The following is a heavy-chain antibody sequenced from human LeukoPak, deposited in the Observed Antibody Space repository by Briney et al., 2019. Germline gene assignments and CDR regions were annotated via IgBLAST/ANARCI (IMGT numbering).Heavy chain of an antibody. CDR1: GGSISSSSYY. Sequence: SETLSLTCTVSGGSISSSSYYWGWIRQPPGKGLEWIGSIYYSGSTYYNPSLKSRVTISVDTSKNQFSLKLSSVTAADTAVYYCARDRYYYDSSGYYYAQLYYFDYWGQGTLVTVSS. CDR3: ARDRYYYDSSGYYYAQLYYFDY. CDR2: IYYSGST. V-gene: IGHV4-39*07. J-gene: IGHJ4*02. D-gene: IGHD3-22*01.